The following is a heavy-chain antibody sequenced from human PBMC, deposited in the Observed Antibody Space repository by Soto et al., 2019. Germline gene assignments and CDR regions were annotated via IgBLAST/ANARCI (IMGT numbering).Heavy chain of an antibody. CDR3: VRAPGGRDGVYFDN. CDR2: LGIAGDT. Sequence: EVQLVESGGGLVQPGGSLRLSCAVSGFTFNSFDMHWVRQAAGKGLEWVSALGIAGDTYYPDFVKGRFTISRESAKSSLYLHMNSLGVEDTAVYYCVRAPGGRDGVYFDNWGQGTMVTVSP. CDR1: GFTFNSFD. D-gene: IGHD2-15*01. J-gene: IGHJ4*02. V-gene: IGHV3-13*01.